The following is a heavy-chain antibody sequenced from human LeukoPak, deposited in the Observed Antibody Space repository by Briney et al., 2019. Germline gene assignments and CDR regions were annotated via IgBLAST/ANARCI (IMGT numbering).Heavy chain of an antibody. CDR2: IYYSGST. D-gene: IGHD3-9*01. CDR1: GGSFSSYY. CDR3: ASALEGPTGNWFDP. J-gene: IGHJ5*02. V-gene: IGHV4-59*01. Sequence: SETLSLTCTVSGGSFSSYYWSWIRQPPGKGLEWIGYIYYSGSTNYNPSLKSRVTISVDTSKNQFSLKLSSVTAADTAVYYCASALEGPTGNWFDPWGQGTLVTVSS.